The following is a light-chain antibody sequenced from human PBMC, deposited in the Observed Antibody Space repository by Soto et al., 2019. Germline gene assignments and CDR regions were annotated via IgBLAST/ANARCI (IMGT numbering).Light chain of an antibody. Sequence: EVVMTQSPATLSVALGERATLFCRASQSVSSNLAWYQQKAGQAPRLLIYGTSTRATGIPARFSGSGSGTDFSLTISSLQSEDFAVYYCQQYNNWPPLTFGGGTKVEIK. CDR3: QQYNNWPPLT. CDR1: QSVSSN. J-gene: IGKJ4*01. V-gene: IGKV3-15*01. CDR2: GTS.